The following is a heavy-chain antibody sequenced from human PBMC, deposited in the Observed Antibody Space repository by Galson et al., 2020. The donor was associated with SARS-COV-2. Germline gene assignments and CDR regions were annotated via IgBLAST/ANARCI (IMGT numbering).Heavy chain of an antibody. J-gene: IGHJ6*02. CDR1: GYTFTSYY. D-gene: IGHD3-10*01. Sequence: ASVKVSCKASGYTFTSYYMHWVRQAPGQGLEWMGIINPSGGSTSYAQKFQGRVTMTRDTSTSTVYMELSSLRSEDTAVYYCASESDYYGSGSALGDYYYYGMDVWGQGTTVTVSS. CDR3: ASESDYYGSGSALGDYYYYGMDV. V-gene: IGHV1-46*01. CDR2: INPSGGST.